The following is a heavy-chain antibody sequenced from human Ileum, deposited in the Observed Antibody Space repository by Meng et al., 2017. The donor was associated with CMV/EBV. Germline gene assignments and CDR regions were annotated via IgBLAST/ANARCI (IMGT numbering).Heavy chain of an antibody. CDR1: GFTFTDYF. V-gene: IGHV3-11*01. J-gene: IGHJ3*02. CDR3: AKELFTGSGAAVGI. D-gene: IGHD3-9*01. CDR2: ISPSGTSL. Sequence: GGSLRLSCAASGFTFTDYFMIWIRQTPGEGLQWISQISPSGTSLKYADSVRGRFTISRDNTKKSVFLEMDSLRADDTAVYYCAKELFTGSGAAVGIWGQGTMVTVSS.